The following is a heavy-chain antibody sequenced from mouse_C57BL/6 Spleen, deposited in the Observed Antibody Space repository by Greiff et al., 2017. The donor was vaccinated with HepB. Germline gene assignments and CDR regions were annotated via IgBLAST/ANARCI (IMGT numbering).Heavy chain of an antibody. CDR3: ARHYYGSSYGAMDY. Sequence: EVQVVESGGGLVQPGGSLKLSCAASGFTFSDYYMYWVRQTPEKRLEWVAYISNGGGSTYYPDTVKGRFTISRDNAKNTLYRQMSRLKSEDTAMYYCARHYYGSSYGAMDYWGQGTSVTVSS. V-gene: IGHV5-12*01. J-gene: IGHJ4*01. CDR1: GFTFSDYY. CDR2: ISNGGGST. D-gene: IGHD1-1*01.